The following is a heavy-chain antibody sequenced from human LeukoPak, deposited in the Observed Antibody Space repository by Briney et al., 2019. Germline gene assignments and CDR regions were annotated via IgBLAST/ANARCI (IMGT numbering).Heavy chain of an antibody. CDR3: AKGHDYCDSSGYYRPYYFDY. D-gene: IGHD3-22*01. V-gene: IGHV3-23*01. CDR1: GFTFSSYA. Sequence: GGSLRLSCAASGFTFSSYAMSWVRQAPGKGLEWVSAISGSGGSTYYADSVKGRFTISRDNSKNTLYLQMNSLRAEDTAVYYCAKGHDYCDSSGYYRPYYFDYWGQGTLVTVSS. CDR2: ISGSGGST. J-gene: IGHJ4*02.